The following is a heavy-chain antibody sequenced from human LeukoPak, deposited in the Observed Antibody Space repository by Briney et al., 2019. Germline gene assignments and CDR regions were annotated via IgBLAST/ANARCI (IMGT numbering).Heavy chain of an antibody. CDR3: AELGITMIGGV. V-gene: IGHV4-34*01. CDR2: INHSGST. Sequence: PSETLSLTCAVYGGSFSGYYWSWIRQPPGKGLEWIGEINHSGSTNYNPSLKSRVTISVDTSKNQFSLKLSSVTAADTAVYYCAELGITMIGGVWGKGTTVTISS. D-gene: IGHD3-10*02. CDR1: GGSFSGYY. J-gene: IGHJ6*04.